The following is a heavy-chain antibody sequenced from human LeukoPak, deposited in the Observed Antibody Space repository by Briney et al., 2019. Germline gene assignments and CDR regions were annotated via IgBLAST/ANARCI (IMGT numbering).Heavy chain of an antibody. J-gene: IGHJ4*02. CDR3: AREIGGNYLWVLDY. Sequence: ASVKLSCKASGYTFTGYYMHWVRQAPGQGLEWMGWINPNSGGTNYAQKFQGRVTMTRDTSISTAYMELSRLRSDDTAVYYCAREIGGNYLWVLDYWGQGTLVTVSS. CDR1: GYTFTGYY. D-gene: IGHD1-26*01. CDR2: INPNSGGT. V-gene: IGHV1-2*02.